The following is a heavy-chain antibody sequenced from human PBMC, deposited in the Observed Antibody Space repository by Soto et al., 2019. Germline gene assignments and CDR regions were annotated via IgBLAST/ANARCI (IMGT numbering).Heavy chain of an antibody. D-gene: IGHD6-13*01. J-gene: IGHJ6*02. V-gene: IGHV4-38-2*02. CDR2: IYHSGST. Sequence: KTSETLSLTCAVSGYSISSGYYWGCIRQPPGKGLEWIGSIYHSGSTYYNPSLKSRVTISVDTSKNQFSLKLSSVTAADTAVYYCAREAGGGIAANLPYYYYGMDVWGQGTTVTVSS. CDR3: AREAGGGIAANLPYYYYGMDV. CDR1: GYSISSGYY.